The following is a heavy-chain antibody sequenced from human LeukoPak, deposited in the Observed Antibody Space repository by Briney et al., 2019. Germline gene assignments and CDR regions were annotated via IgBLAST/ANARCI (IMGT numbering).Heavy chain of an antibody. CDR1: GFTFSTYD. J-gene: IGHJ3*01. V-gene: IGHV3-13*01. Sequence: GGSLRLSCAASGFTFSTYDMHWVRQGTGKVLEWVSAIGPAGDTYYPDSVKGRFTFSRENAKNSLYLQMNSLRAGDTAVYYCVRVAKSVFGDFFDVWGRGTTVTVSS. CDR3: VRVAKSVFGDFFDV. CDR2: IGPAGDT. D-gene: IGHD3-3*01.